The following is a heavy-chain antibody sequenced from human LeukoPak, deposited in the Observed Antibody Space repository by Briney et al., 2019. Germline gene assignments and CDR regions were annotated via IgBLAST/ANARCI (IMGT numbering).Heavy chain of an antibody. CDR2: INSDGSST. CDR3: AREEVSFAAKGY. D-gene: IGHD2-15*01. Sequence: PGGSLRLSCAASGFTFSSYWMHWVRQAPGKGLVWVSRINSDGSSTSYADSVKGRFTISRDNAKNTLYLQMNSLRAEDTAEYYCAREEVSFAAKGYWGQGTLVTVSS. CDR1: GFTFSSYW. V-gene: IGHV3-74*01. J-gene: IGHJ4*02.